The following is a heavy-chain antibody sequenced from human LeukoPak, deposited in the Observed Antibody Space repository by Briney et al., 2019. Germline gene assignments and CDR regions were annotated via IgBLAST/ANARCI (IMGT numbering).Heavy chain of an antibody. D-gene: IGHD3-3*01. V-gene: IGHV3-11*01. CDR1: GFSSSDYY. J-gene: IGHJ4*02. CDR3: VRESGYSFDY. Sequence: GGSLRLSCAASGFSSSDYYMSWIRQPPGKGLEWVSYISSSGSTIYYADSVKGRFTISRDNAKNSLYLQMDSLRAEDTAVYYCVRESGYSFDYWGQGSLVTVSS. CDR2: ISSSGSTI.